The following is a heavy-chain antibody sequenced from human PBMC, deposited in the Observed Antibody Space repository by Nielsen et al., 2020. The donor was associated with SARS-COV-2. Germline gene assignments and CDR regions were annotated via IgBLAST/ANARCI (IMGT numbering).Heavy chain of an antibody. CDR3: AKGAVAGISRGGLIDY. CDR1: GFTFSSYG. Sequence: GESLKISCAASGFTFSSYGMHWVRQAPGKGLEWVAVISYDGSNKYYADSVKGRFTISRDNSKNTLYLQMNSLRAEDTAVYYCAKGAVAGISRGGLIDYWGQGTLVTVSS. CDR2: ISYDGSNK. J-gene: IGHJ4*02. D-gene: IGHD6-19*01. V-gene: IGHV3-30*18.